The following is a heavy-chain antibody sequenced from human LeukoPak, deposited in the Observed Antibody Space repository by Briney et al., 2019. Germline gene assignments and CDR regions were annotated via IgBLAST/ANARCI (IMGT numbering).Heavy chain of an antibody. CDR2: VYTSGYT. J-gene: IGHJ4*02. CDR1: GDSIRAYY. D-gene: IGHD6-6*01. Sequence: PSETLSLTCTVSGDSIRAYYWSWIRQPAGEGLEWIGHVYTSGYTNSNPSLKSRVTMSVDTSKNQFSLKLSSVTAADTAVYYCAREGEQLGGVDYWGQGTLVTVSS. V-gene: IGHV4-4*07. CDR3: AREGEQLGGVDY.